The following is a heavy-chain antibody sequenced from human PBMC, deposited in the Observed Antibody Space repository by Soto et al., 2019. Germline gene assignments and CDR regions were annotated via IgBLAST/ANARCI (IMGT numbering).Heavy chain of an antibody. J-gene: IGHJ4*02. D-gene: IGHD3-22*01. CDR3: ARSYYYDSSGYPAQPFDY. CDR2: IIPIFGTA. V-gene: IGHV1-69*13. CDR1: GGTFSSCA. Sequence: ASVKVSCKASGGTFSSCAISWVRQAPGQGLEWMGGIIPIFGTANYAQKFQGRVTITADESTSTAYMELSSLRSEDTAVYYCARSYYYDSSGYPAQPFDYWGQGTLVTVSS.